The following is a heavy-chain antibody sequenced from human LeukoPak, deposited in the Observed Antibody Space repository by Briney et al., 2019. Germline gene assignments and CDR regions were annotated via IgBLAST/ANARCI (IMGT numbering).Heavy chain of an antibody. D-gene: IGHD2-2*02. CDR2: IYHTGST. Sequence: SQTLSLTCTAYGGSISSGGYYWSWIRHHPGKGLEWIGYIYHTGSTYNNPSLKSRLTLSIDTSKNQFSLKLSSVTAADTAVYYCARSPCSTSYYRSDYWGQGTLVTVSS. CDR1: GGSISSGGYY. J-gene: IGHJ4*02. CDR3: ARSPCSTSYYRSDY. V-gene: IGHV4-31*03.